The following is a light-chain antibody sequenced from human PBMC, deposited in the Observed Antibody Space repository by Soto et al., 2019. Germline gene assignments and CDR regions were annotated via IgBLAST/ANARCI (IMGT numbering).Light chain of an antibody. V-gene: IGKV1-5*03. CDR2: KAS. Sequence: DIQMTQSPSTLSASVGDRVTITCRASQSISSWLAWYQQKPGKAPKLLIYKASNLESGVPSRFSGSGSGTEFTLTISSLQPDDFATYYRQQYDSLWTFGQGTKVEVK. CDR3: QQYDSLWT. J-gene: IGKJ1*01. CDR1: QSISSW.